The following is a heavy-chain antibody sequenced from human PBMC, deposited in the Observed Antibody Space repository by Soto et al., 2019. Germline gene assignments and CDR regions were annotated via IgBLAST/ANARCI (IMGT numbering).Heavy chain of an antibody. Sequence: QAPLPEFGPGLVKPLQTLFPPCAFPGWSIHSCGFSWGLIPEPPGKGLEWIGYIYHSGYTYRNPSLKSRVTISVDRSKNQFSLKLSSVTAADTAVYYCARAHYGDYGYGMDVWGQGTTVTVSS. V-gene: IGHV4-30-2*01. D-gene: IGHD4-17*01. CDR2: IYHSGYT. CDR1: GWSIHSCGFS. CDR3: ARAHYGDYGYGMDV. J-gene: IGHJ6*02.